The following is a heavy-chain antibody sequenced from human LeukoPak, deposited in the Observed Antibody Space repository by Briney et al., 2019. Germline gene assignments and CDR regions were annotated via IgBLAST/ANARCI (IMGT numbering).Heavy chain of an antibody. Sequence: GASVKVSCKASGYTFTGYYMHWVRRAPGQGLEWMGWINPNSGGTNYAQKFQGRVTMTRDTSISTAYMELSRLRSDDTAVYYCARGFYVWGSYRSPPFDYWGQGTLVTVSS. CDR1: GYTFTGYY. J-gene: IGHJ4*02. CDR2: INPNSGGT. CDR3: ARGFYVWGSYRSPPFDY. V-gene: IGHV1-2*02. D-gene: IGHD3-16*02.